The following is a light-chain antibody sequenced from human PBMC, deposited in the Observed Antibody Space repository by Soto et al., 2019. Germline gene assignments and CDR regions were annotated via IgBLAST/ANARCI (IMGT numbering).Light chain of an antibody. J-gene: IGLJ1*01. Sequence: QSVLTQTPSVPGAPGQSVTISCTGRSSNIGAGYDVHWYQHLPGTAPKLLIYGTTNRPSGVPDRFSGSKSGISASLAITGLQAEDEADYYCHSYDSSLSASVFGAGTKVTVL. CDR1: SSNIGAGYD. CDR2: GTT. V-gene: IGLV1-40*01. CDR3: HSYDSSLSASV.